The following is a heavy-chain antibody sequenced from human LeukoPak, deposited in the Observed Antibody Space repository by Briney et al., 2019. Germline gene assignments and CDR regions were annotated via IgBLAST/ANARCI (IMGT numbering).Heavy chain of an antibody. J-gene: IGHJ4*02. CDR1: GFTFSSYA. V-gene: IGHV3-23*01. Sequence: GGSLRLSCAASGFTFSSYAMSWVRQAPGKGLEWVSAISGSGGSTYYVDSVKGRFTISRDNSKNSLYLQMNSLRAEDTAVYYCARGRGSSTSPYYFDYWGQGTLVTVSS. CDR2: ISGSGGST. CDR3: ARGRGSSTSPYYFDY. D-gene: IGHD2-2*01.